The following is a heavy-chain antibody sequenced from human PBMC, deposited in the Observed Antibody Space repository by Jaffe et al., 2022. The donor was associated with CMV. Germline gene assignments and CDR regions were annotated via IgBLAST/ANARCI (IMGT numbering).Heavy chain of an antibody. CDR2: IYWNDDK. J-gene: IGHJ4*02. Sequence: QITLKESGPTLVKPTQTLTLTCTFSGFSLSTSGVGVGWIRQPPGKALEWLALIYWNDDKRYSPSLKSRLTITKDTSKNQVVLTMTNMDPVDTATYYCAHSSLFRYSGSYFEPRDYWGQGTLVTVSS. CDR1: GFSLSTSGVG. CDR3: AHSSLFRYSGSYFEPRDY. V-gene: IGHV2-5*01. D-gene: IGHD1-26*01.